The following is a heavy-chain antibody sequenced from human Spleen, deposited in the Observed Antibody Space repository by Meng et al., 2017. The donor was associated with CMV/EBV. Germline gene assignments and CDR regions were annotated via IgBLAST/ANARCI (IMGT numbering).Heavy chain of an antibody. Sequence: YAMSWVRQAPGKGLEWVSAISGSGGSTYYADSVKGRFTISRDNSKNTLYLQMNSLRAEDTAVYYCAKDSGPGIAARPDSGRNTLLDYWGQGTLVTVSS. CDR2: ISGSGGST. D-gene: IGHD6-6*01. V-gene: IGHV3-23*01. CDR1: YA. J-gene: IGHJ4*02. CDR3: AKDSGPGIAARPDSGRNTLLDY.